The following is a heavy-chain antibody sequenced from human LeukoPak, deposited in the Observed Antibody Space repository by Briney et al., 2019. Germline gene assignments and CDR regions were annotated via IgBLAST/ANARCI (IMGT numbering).Heavy chain of an antibody. Sequence: GGSLRLSCAASGFTFSSYSMNWVRQAPGKGLEWVSYISSSSSTIYYADSVKGRFTISRDNAKNSLYLQMNSLRAEDTAVYYCARETGGIAAAEGSYFDYWGQGTLVTVSS. V-gene: IGHV3-48*04. CDR1: GFTFSSYS. CDR3: ARETGGIAAAEGSYFDY. D-gene: IGHD6-13*01. J-gene: IGHJ4*02. CDR2: ISSSSSTI.